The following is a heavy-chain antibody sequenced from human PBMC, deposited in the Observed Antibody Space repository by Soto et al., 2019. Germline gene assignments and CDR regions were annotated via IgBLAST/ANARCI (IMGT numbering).Heavy chain of an antibody. CDR3: ARLGVPAATWFDP. D-gene: IGHD2-2*01. V-gene: IGHV5-51*01. CDR2: IYPGDSDT. J-gene: IGHJ5*02. Sequence: PGASLKISCKGSGYSFTSYWIGWVRQVPGKGLEWMGIIYPGDSDTRYSPSFQGQVTISADKSISTAYLQWSSLKASDTAMYYCARLGVPAATWFDPWGQGTLVTVSS. CDR1: GYSFTSYW.